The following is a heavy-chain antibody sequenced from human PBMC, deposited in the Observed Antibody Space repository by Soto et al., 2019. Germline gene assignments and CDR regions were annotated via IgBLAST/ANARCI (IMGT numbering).Heavy chain of an antibody. CDR2: INPSGGST. CDR1: GYTFTSYY. J-gene: IGHJ6*02. Sequence: ASVKVSCKASGYTFTSYYMHWVRQAPGQGLEWMGIINPSGGSTSYAQKFQGRVTMTRDTSTSTVYMELSSLRSEDTAVYYCARDDYYDSSGYPPPYYGMDVWGQGTTVTVS. V-gene: IGHV1-46*01. D-gene: IGHD3-22*01. CDR3: ARDDYYDSSGYPPPYYGMDV.